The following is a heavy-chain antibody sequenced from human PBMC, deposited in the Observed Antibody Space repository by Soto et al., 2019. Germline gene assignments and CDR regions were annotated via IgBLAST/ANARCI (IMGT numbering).Heavy chain of an antibody. CDR2: IVVGSGDT. V-gene: IGHV1-58*01. Sequence: SVKVSCKASGFTFTSSAVQWVRQARGQRLEWIGWIVVGSGDTNYAQKFQERVTITRDMSTSTAYMELSSLGSEDTAVYYCAAPSRRGIVVVVATHDAFDIWGQGTMVTVSS. D-gene: IGHD2-15*01. J-gene: IGHJ3*02. CDR3: AAPSRRGIVVVVATHDAFDI. CDR1: GFTFTSSA.